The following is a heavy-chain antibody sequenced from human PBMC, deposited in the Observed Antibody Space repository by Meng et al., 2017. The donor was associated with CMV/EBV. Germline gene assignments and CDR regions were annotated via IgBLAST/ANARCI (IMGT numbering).Heavy chain of an antibody. J-gene: IGHJ6*02. CDR3: ARDYPPFTMVRGVTLSDGMDA. D-gene: IGHD3-10*01. Sequence: GESLKISCAASGFTFSSYAMHWVRQAPGKGLEWVAVISYDGSNKYYADSVKGRFTISRDNSKNTLYLQMNSLRAEDTAVYYCARDYPPFTMVRGVTLSDGMDAWGQGTTVTVSS. CDR2: ISYDGSNK. CDR1: GFTFSSYA. V-gene: IGHV3-30*04.